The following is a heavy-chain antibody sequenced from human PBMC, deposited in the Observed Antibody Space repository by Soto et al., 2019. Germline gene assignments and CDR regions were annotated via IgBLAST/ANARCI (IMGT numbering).Heavy chain of an antibody. J-gene: IGHJ4*02. Sequence: QVQLVQSGAEVKKPGASVKVSCKASGYTFNTYGISWVRQAPGQGLEWLGWISAYNGNTHYAQRMQGRVTMTTDTSTSTAYMELRSLRSDDTAVYYWARGAMTTASFYWGQGTLVTVSS. CDR1: GYTFNTYG. D-gene: IGHD4-17*01. CDR2: ISAYNGNT. V-gene: IGHV1-18*04. CDR3: ARGAMTTASFY.